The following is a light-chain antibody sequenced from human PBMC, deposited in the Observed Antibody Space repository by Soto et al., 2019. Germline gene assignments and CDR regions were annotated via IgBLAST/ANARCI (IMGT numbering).Light chain of an antibody. CDR3: CSYAGSYTIV. V-gene: IGLV2-11*01. CDR2: DVS. Sequence: QSALTQPRSVSGSPGQSVTLSCTGTSSDVGIYNYVSWYQQHPGKAPKLMIYDVSKRPSGVPDRFSGSKSGNTASLTISGLQAEDEAEYYCCSYAGSYTIVFGGGIKLTVL. J-gene: IGLJ2*01. CDR1: SSDVGIYNY.